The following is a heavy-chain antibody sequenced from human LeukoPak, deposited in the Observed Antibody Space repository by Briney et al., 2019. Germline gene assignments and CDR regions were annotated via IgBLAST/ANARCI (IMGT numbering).Heavy chain of an antibody. J-gene: IGHJ5*02. CDR1: GFTFSSYG. CDR2: IWYDGSNK. Sequence: GGSLRLSCAASGFTFSSYGMHWVRQAPGKGLEWVAVIWYDGSNKYYADSVKGRFTISRDNSKNTLYLQMNSLRAEDTAVYYCARFGALHGGSYFSPWGQGTLVTVSS. V-gene: IGHV3-33*01. CDR3: ARFGALHGGSYFSP. D-gene: IGHD1-26*01.